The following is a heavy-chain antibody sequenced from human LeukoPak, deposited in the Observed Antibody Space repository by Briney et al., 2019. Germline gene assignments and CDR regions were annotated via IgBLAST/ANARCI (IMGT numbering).Heavy chain of an antibody. CDR2: ISSSSSYI. J-gene: IGHJ4*02. D-gene: IGHD4-23*01. CDR1: GXTFSSYI. Sequence: GGSLRLSCAASGXTFSSYIMNWVRQAPGKGLEWVSSISSSSSYIYYADSVKGRFTISRDNAKNSLYLQMNSLRDEDTAVYYCARHDYGGNSGDYWGQGTLVTVSS. CDR3: ARHDYGGNSGDY. V-gene: IGHV3-21*01.